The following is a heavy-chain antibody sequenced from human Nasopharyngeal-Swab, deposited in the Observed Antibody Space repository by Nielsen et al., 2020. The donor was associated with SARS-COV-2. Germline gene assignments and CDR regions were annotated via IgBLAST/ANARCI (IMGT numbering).Heavy chain of an antibody. CDR2: IYYSGST. Sequence: SETLSLTCTVSGGSISSSSYYWGWIRQPPGKGLEWIGSIYYSGSTYYNPSLKSRVTISVDTSKNQFSLKLSSVTAADTAVYYCARRIVGASGSMDVWGQGTTVTVSS. D-gene: IGHD1-26*01. V-gene: IGHV4-39*01. J-gene: IGHJ6*02. CDR3: ARRIVGASGSMDV. CDR1: GGSISSSSYY.